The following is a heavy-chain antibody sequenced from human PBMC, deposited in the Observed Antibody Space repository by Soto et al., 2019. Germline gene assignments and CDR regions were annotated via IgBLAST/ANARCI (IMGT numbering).Heavy chain of an antibody. CDR2: ISGSGGST. J-gene: IGHJ3*01. CDR1: GFTFSSYA. Sequence: VGSLRLSCAASGFTFSSYAMSWVRQAPGKGLEWVSAISGSGGSTYYADSVKGRFTISRDNSKNTLYLQMNSLRAEDTAVYYCAKDSVLRFLEWLFSAFDLRGQGTMVTLS. V-gene: IGHV3-23*01. D-gene: IGHD3-3*01. CDR3: AKDSVLRFLEWLFSAFDL.